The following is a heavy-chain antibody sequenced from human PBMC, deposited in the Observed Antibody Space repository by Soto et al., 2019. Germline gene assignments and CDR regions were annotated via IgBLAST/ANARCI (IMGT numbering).Heavy chain of an antibody. CDR1: GFTFSSFG. V-gene: IGHV3-23*01. J-gene: IGHJ4*02. Sequence: GGDLVQPGGSLRLSCAASGFTFSSFGMNWVRQAPGKGLEWVSSLSANGGSTYYADSVKGRFSISRDNAKNTLFLQMNSLRAEDTAVYYCAKSKDSSIFGVVIYYFDYWGQGNLVTVSA. CDR3: AKSKDSSIFGVVIYYFDY. D-gene: IGHD3-3*01. CDR2: LSANGGST.